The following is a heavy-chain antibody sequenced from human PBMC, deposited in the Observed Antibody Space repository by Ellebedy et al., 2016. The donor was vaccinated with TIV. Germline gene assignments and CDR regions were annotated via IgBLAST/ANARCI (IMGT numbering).Heavy chain of an antibody. J-gene: IGHJ5*02. CDR2: IHYSGTT. D-gene: IGHD5-12*01. CDR3: ARATSRGYDSGWFDR. Sequence: SETLSLTXTVSGGSASSYGYSWAWIRQPPGKGLEWIGSIHYSGTTYYSTSLKSGVTISVARSRNQFSLTLSSVTAADTAVYYCARATSRGYDSGWFDRWGQGTLVTVSS. CDR1: GGSASSYGYS. V-gene: IGHV4-30-2*01.